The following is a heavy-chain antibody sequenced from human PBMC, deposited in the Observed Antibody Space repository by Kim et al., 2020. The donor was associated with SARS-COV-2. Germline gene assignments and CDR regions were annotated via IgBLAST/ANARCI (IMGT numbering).Heavy chain of an antibody. CDR3: SRNLSS. V-gene: IGHV3-73*01. D-gene: IGHD3-16*02. CDR2: AKSYAT. J-gene: IGHJ5*02. Sequence: AKSYATEYVSSLKGRFTISRDNSKNTAYLQVNSLKIEDTALYYCSRNLSSWGQGTLVTVSS.